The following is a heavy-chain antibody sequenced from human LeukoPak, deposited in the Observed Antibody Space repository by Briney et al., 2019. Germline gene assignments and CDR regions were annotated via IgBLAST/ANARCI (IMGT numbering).Heavy chain of an antibody. V-gene: IGHV1-2*02. CDR3: ARGISIAAAGTRKYDYYMDV. J-gene: IGHJ6*03. Sequence: ASVKVSCKASGYTFNNYGITWVRQSPGHGLEWMGWINPNSGVTNYAQNFQRRVTMTRDTSISTAYMDLSRLRSDDTAVYYCARGISIAAAGTRKYDYYMDVWGKGTTVTVSS. CDR1: GYTFNNYG. D-gene: IGHD6-13*01. CDR2: INPNSGVT.